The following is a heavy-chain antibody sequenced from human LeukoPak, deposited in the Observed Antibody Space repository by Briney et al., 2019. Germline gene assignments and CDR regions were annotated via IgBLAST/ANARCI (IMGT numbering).Heavy chain of an antibody. Sequence: ASVKVSCKASGYTFTSYGISWVRQAPGQGLEWMGWISAYNGKTNYAQKLQGRVTMTTDTSTSTAYMELRSLRSDDTAAYYCARTTPYYYDIPADAFDIWGQGTMVTVSS. CDR3: ARTTPYYYDIPADAFDI. J-gene: IGHJ3*02. V-gene: IGHV1-18*01. CDR1: GYTFTSYG. D-gene: IGHD3-22*01. CDR2: ISAYNGKT.